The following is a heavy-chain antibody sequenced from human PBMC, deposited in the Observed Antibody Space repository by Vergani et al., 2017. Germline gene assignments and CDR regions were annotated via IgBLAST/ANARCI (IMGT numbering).Heavy chain of an antibody. Sequence: QVQLVESGGGVVQPGTSLRLSCVVSGFALNRHAMYWVRQAPGKGLEWVVGISFERTNEYYPDLVKGRFTISRDIDKNTLYLQVRRLRLEDTGVYHCVRDRGLCAGGRCYTEAWDYWGQGTPVTVSS. J-gene: IGHJ4*02. D-gene: IGHD2-2*02. CDR3: VRDRGLCAGGRCYTEAWDY. CDR1: GFALNRHA. CDR2: ISFERTNE. V-gene: IGHV3-30-3*01.